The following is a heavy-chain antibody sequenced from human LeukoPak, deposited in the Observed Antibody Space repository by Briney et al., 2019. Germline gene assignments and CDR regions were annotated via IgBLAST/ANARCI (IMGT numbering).Heavy chain of an antibody. Sequence: PGGSLRLSCAASGFTFSSYSMNWVRQAPGKGLEWVSYISSSSSTIYYADSVKGRFTISRDNAKNSLYLQMNSLRAEDTAVYYCARELSGNYGETFDYWGQGTLVTVSS. CDR2: ISSSSSTI. D-gene: IGHD1-26*01. CDR1: GFTFSSYS. J-gene: IGHJ4*02. V-gene: IGHV3-48*01. CDR3: ARELSGNYGETFDY.